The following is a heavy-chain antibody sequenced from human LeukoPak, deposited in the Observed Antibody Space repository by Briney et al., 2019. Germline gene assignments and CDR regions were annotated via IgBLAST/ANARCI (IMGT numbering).Heavy chain of an antibody. CDR2: ISSSSSFI. CDR1: GFTFSTYS. Sequence: GGSLRLSCAASGFTFSTYSMNWVRQAPGKGLECVSSISSSSSFIYYTDSVKGRFTISRDNAKNSLYLQMNSLRAEDTAVYYCARDICSDGVCYYGMDVWGQGTTVTVSS. D-gene: IGHD2-8*01. V-gene: IGHV3-21*06. J-gene: IGHJ6*02. CDR3: ARDICSDGVCYYGMDV.